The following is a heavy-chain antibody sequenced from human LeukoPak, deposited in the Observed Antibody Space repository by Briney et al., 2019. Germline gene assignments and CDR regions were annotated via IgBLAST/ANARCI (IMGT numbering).Heavy chain of an antibody. J-gene: IGHJ3*02. D-gene: IGHD6-19*01. CDR3: VRGHVAVAAHDDAFDI. Sequence: GGSLRLSCAASGFTFSSYSMNWVRQAPGKGLEWVSSISTSSSYIYYADSVKGRFTISRDNAKNSLYLQMNSLRAEDTAVYYCVRGHVAVAAHDDAFDIWGQGTMVTVSS. V-gene: IGHV3-21*01. CDR1: GFTFSSYS. CDR2: ISTSSSYI.